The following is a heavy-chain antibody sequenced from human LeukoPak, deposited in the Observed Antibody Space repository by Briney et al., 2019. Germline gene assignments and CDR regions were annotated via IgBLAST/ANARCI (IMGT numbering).Heavy chain of an antibody. CDR3: ARDRGSSGYAYDY. CDR1: GFTFSSYS. Sequence: PGGSLRLSCAASGFTFSSYSMNWVRQAPGKGLEWVSYISSSSSTIYYADSVKGRFTISRDNSKNTLYLQMNSLRAEDTAVYYCARDRGSSGYAYDYWGQGTLVTVSS. D-gene: IGHD3-22*01. J-gene: IGHJ4*02. CDR2: ISSSSSTI. V-gene: IGHV3-48*01.